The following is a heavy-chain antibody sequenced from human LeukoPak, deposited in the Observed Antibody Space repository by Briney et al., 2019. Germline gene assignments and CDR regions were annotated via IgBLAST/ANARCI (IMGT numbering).Heavy chain of an antibody. CDR3: ATDKDGYDFDH. CDR2: INWNGGST. J-gene: IGHJ4*02. Sequence: GGSLSLSCAASGFTFDDYGMSWVRQAPGKGLEWVSGINWNGGSTGYADSVKGRFTISRDNAKNSLYLQMNSLRAEDTALYYCATDKDGYDFDHWGQGTLVTVSS. V-gene: IGHV3-20*04. CDR1: GFTFDDYG. D-gene: IGHD5-24*01.